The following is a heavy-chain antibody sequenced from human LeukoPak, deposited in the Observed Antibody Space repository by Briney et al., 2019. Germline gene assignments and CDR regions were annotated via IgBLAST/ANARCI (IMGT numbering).Heavy chain of an antibody. J-gene: IGHJ3*01. CDR2: ISGSGGNT. CDR1: GFTFSNYA. Sequence: GGSLRLFCAASGFTFSNYAMSWVRQAPGKGLEWVSAISGSGGNTYYADSVKGRLTISRDNSKNTLYLQMNSLRAEDTAVYYCAKSKNFFDSSGSYDVCDVWGQGTVVIVSS. D-gene: IGHD3-22*01. V-gene: IGHV3-23*01. CDR3: AKSKNFFDSSGSYDVCDV.